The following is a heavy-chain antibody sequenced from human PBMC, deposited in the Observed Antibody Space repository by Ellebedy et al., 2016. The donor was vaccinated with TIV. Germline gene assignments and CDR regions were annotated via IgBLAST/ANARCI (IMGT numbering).Heavy chain of an antibody. D-gene: IGHD3-10*01. Sequence: MPSETLSLTCTVSGGSSSNSYWSWIRQPPGKGLEWIGYIYSSGSTNYNPSLKSRVTISLDTSKNQFSLKLSSVTAADTAVYYCARGPGSGTYFEWGQGTLVTVSS. V-gene: IGHV4-59*01. CDR3: ARGPGSGTYFE. CDR2: IYSSGST. J-gene: IGHJ4*02. CDR1: GGSSSNSY.